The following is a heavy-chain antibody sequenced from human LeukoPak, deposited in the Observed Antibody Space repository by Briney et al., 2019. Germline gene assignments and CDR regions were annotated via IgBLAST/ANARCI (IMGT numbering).Heavy chain of an antibody. CDR3: AKDISQRCSGGSCYSDVVFQH. D-gene: IGHD2-15*01. J-gene: IGHJ1*01. CDR2: ISWGGGST. CDR1: GFTFDDYA. V-gene: IGHV3-43D*04. Sequence: AGGSLRLSCAASGFTFDDYAMHWVRQAPGKGLEWVFLISWGGGSTYYADSVKGRFTISRGNSKNSLYLQMNSLRAEDTALYYCAKDISQRCSGGSCYSDVVFQHWGQGTLVTVSS.